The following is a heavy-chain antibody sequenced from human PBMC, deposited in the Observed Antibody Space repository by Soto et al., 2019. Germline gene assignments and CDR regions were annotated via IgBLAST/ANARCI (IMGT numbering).Heavy chain of an antibody. CDR3: AKDVVVGSTTWLGYYDHYYGRDV. CDR2: TSSNEGTK. CDR1: GVSFGRRP. V-gene: IGHV3-30-3*01. Sequence: GGYARLSCAASGVSFGRRPMHCFGQGPGKGLEWVAVTSSNEGTKFYADSVKGRFTISRDNTKNTLFLYTNSLRLEDTGFYYGAKDVVVGSTTWLGYYDHYYGRDVRTQGTSVTGS. J-gene: IGHJ6*02. D-gene: IGHD1-26*01.